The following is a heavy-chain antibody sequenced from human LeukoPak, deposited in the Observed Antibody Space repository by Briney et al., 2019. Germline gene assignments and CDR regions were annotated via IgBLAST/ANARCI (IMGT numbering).Heavy chain of an antibody. CDR1: GGSISSYY. J-gene: IGHJ4*02. CDR2: IYYSGST. Sequence: PSETLSLTCTVSGGSISSYYWSWIRRPPGKGLEWIGYIYYSGSTNYNPSLKSRVTISVDTSKNQFSLKLSSVTAADTAVYYCALSRGKYGDKTQFDYWGQGTLVTVSS. CDR3: ALSRGKYGDKTQFDY. D-gene: IGHD4-17*01. V-gene: IGHV4-59*08.